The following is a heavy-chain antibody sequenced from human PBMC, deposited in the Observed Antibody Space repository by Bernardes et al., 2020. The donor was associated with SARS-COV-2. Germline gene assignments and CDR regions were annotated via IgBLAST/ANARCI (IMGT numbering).Heavy chain of an antibody. V-gene: IGHV4-61*02. J-gene: IGHJ4*02. Sequence: SETLSLTCAVSDDAISIGSFYWSWIRQPAGNGLEWVGRISASGSTNYNPSLKSRVTMSVDTSKNQFSLKLTSVTAADTAVYYCARDGRRSVPGTDYFDFWGQGILVTVSS. CDR2: ISASGST. CDR3: ARDGRRSVPGTDYFDF. D-gene: IGHD6-19*01. CDR1: DDAISIGSFY.